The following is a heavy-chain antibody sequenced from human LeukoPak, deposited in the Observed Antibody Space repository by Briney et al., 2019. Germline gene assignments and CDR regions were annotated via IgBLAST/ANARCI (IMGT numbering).Heavy chain of an antibody. V-gene: IGHV4-39*01. CDR2: IYYTGST. CDR3: ARQTNRGAGNFDS. CDR1: GVSISSSNDF. D-gene: IGHD1-1*01. Sequence: VKPSEALSLTCTVSGVSISSSNDFSGWIRQPPGKGLEWLAPIYYTGSTYYNASLKSRVTVSADMSKNQFALKLNSVTAADTAVYYCARQTNRGAGNFDSWGQGTLVTVSS. J-gene: IGHJ4*02.